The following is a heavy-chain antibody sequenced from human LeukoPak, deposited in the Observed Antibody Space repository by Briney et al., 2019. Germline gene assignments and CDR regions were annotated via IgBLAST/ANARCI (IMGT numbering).Heavy chain of an antibody. D-gene: IGHD2-2*02. J-gene: IGHJ4*02. Sequence: PSETLSLTCIVSGGSISSYYWSWIRQPPGKGLEWIGRIYTSGSTNYNPSLKSRVTISVDTSKNQFSLKLSSVTAADTAVYYCARIGCSSTSCYTDYWGQGTLVTVSS. CDR1: GGSISSYY. CDR2: IYTSGST. V-gene: IGHV4-4*08. CDR3: ARIGCSSTSCYTDY.